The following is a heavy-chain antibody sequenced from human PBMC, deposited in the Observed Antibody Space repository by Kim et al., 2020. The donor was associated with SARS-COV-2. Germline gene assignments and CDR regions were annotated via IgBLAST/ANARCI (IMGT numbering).Heavy chain of an antibody. Sequence: ASVKVSCKVSGYTLTELSMHWVRQAPGKGLEWMGGFDPEDGETIYAQKFQGRVTMTEDTSTDTAYMELSSLRSEDTAVYYCATLGVMGYYDILTGHDVGFYWGQGTLVTVSS. CDR3: ATLGVMGYYDILTGHDVGFY. CDR1: GYTLTELS. V-gene: IGHV1-24*01. D-gene: IGHD3-9*01. J-gene: IGHJ4*02. CDR2: FDPEDGET.